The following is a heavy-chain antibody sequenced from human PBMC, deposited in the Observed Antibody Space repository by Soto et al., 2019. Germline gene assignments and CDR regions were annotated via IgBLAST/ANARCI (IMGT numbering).Heavy chain of an antibody. V-gene: IGHV2-70*11. CDR3: ARSTAFVYSRSWYVQYNNDYYSDV. CDR2: IDWDDDK. Sequence: SGPTLVNPTQTLTLTCTFSGFSLSTSGMCVSWIRQPPGKALEWLARIDWDDDKYYSTSLKTRLTISKDTSKNQVVLTMTNMEPGDTATCYCARSTAFVYSRSWYVQYNNDYYSDVWGKATTVTVS. J-gene: IGHJ6*03. CDR1: GFSLSTSGMC. D-gene: IGHD6-13*01.